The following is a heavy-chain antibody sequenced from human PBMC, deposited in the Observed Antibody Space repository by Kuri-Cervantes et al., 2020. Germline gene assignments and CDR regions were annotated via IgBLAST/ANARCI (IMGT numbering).Heavy chain of an antibody. CDR3: ARDPMRPSGWYSGSPDY. Sequence: GESLKISCVASGFTFNYYWMTWVRQAPGKGLEWVANIKHDGSEKYYVDSVKGRFTISRDNAKNSLDLQMNSLRAEDTAVYYCARDPMRPSGWYSGSPDYWGQGTLVTVSS. V-gene: IGHV3-7*01. CDR1: GFTFNYYW. J-gene: IGHJ4*02. D-gene: IGHD6-19*01. CDR2: IKHDGSEK.